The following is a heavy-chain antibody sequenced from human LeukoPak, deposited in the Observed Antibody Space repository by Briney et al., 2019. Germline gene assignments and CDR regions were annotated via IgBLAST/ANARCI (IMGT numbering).Heavy chain of an antibody. CDR1: GFTFSDYY. CDR3: VRDSEWELFGY. CDR2: ISSSGSTI. D-gene: IGHD1-26*01. J-gene: IGHJ4*02. Sequence: GGSLGLSCAASGFTFSDYYMSWIRQAPGKGLEWVSYISSSGSTIYYADSVKGRFTISRDNAKNSLYLQMNSLRAEDTAVYYCVRDSEWELFGYWGQGTLVTVSS. V-gene: IGHV3-11*01.